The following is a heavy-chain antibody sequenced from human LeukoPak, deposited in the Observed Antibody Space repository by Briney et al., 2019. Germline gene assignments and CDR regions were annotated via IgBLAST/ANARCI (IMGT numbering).Heavy chain of an antibody. V-gene: IGHV3-23*01. Sequence: GGSLRLCCTASGFIFSNYAMNWVRQAPGKGLEWVSSIRSSDGRTYYADSVKGRFTISRDNSKNTLDLQMNSLRAEDTAVYYCAKSGGGPSSPYYYYGMDVWGQGTTVTVSS. D-gene: IGHD4-23*01. CDR2: IRSSDGRT. CDR1: GFIFSNYA. CDR3: AKSGGGPSSPYYYYGMDV. J-gene: IGHJ6*02.